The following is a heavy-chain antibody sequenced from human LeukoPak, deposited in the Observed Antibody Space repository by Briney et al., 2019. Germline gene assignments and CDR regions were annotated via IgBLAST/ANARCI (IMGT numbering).Heavy chain of an antibody. Sequence: PSETLSLTCTVSGGSISSGGYYWSWIRQHPGKGLEWIGNIYYSGSTYYNPSLKSRVTISVDTSKNQFSLKLSSVTAADTAVYYCARTGIEASSYYFDYWGQGTLVTVSS. CDR3: ARTGIEASSYYFDY. V-gene: IGHV4-31*03. CDR2: IYYSGST. CDR1: GGSISSGGYY. D-gene: IGHD6-13*01. J-gene: IGHJ4*02.